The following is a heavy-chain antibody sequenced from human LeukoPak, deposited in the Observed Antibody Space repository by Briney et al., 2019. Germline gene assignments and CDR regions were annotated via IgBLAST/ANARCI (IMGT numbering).Heavy chain of an antibody. J-gene: IGHJ4*02. V-gene: IGHV3-23*01. D-gene: IGHD4-11*01. CDR3: ATLNVDYSRLQADY. CDR2: ISGSGGST. Sequence: EGSLRLSCAASGFTFSSYAMSWVRQAPGKGLEWVSAISGSGGSTYYADSVKGRFTISRDNSKNTLYLQMNSLRAEDTAVYYCATLNVDYSRLQADYWGQGTLVTVSS. CDR1: GFTFSSYA.